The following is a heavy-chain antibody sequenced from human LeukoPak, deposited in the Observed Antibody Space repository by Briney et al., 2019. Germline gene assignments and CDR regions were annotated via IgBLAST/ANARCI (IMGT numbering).Heavy chain of an antibody. J-gene: IGHJ4*02. CDR1: GFTFSSSN. Sequence: GSLRLSCAVSGFTFSSSNMNWVRQAPGKGLEWVLSISSTSYYIYYADSMKGRFTISRDNAQNSLYLQMNSLRAEDTAVYYCATGGGDLGYWGQGTLVTVSS. D-gene: IGHD2-21*01. CDR3: ATGGGDLGY. CDR2: ISSTSYYI. V-gene: IGHV3-21*01.